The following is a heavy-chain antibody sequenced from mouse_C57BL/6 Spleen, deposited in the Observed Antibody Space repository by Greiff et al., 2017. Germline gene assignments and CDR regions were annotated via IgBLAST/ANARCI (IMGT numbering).Heavy chain of an antibody. J-gene: IGHJ2*01. CDR3: ARLGHYYGSRYCDY. CDR1: GYTFTSYG. CDR2: IYIGNGYT. V-gene: IGHV1-58*01. Sequence: EVQLQQSGAELVRPGSSVKMSCKTSGYTFTSYGINWVKQRPGQGLEWIGYIYIGNGYTAYNEKFKGKATLTSDTSSSTAYMQLSSLTSEDSAIYVCARLGHYYGSRYCDYWGQGTTLTVSS. D-gene: IGHD1-1*01.